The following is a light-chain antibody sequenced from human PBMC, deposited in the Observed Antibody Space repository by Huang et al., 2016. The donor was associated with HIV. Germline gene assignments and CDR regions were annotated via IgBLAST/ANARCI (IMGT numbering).Light chain of an antibody. J-gene: IGKJ2*01. V-gene: IGKV1-33*01. CDR2: DAS. CDR1: QDITNF. CDR3: QQYNNLPYT. Sequence: DIQMTQSPSSLSASVGDRVTITCQASQDITNFLNWYQEKPGKAPKLLIYDASNLETGVPSKFSGGGSGTYFTLTISSLQPEDVATYYCQQYNNLPYTFGQGTKLEIK.